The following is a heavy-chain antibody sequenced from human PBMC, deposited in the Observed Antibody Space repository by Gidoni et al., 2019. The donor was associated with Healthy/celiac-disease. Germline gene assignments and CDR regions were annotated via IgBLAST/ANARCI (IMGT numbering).Heavy chain of an antibody. CDR1: GYSISSGYY. CDR3: ARLVDSSSHDTIGNRFYYYDYYMDV. J-gene: IGHJ6*03. Sequence: QVQLQESGPGLVKPSETLSLTCTVSGYSISSGYYWGWLRQPPGKGLEWIGSIYHSGSTYYNPSLKSRVTISVDTSKNQFSLKLSSVTAADTAVYYCARLVDSSSHDTIGNRFYYYDYYMDVWGKGTTVTVSS. V-gene: IGHV4-38-2*02. CDR2: IYHSGST. D-gene: IGHD6-6*01.